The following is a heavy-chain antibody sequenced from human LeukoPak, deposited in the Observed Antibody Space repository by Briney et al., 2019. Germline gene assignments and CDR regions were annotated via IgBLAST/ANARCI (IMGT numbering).Heavy chain of an antibody. CDR3: ARAYKASPLHNAIDS. Sequence: SETLSLTCAVYGGSFSGYFWSWVRQTPGKGLEWVGETDNSGTTNYNPSLKSGVIISPDTSKSQFSLKVNSVTAADTAVYYCARAYKASPLHNAIDSWGQGTLVTVSS. CDR2: TDNSGTT. J-gene: IGHJ4*02. D-gene: IGHD1-14*01. CDR1: GGSFSGYF. V-gene: IGHV4-34*01.